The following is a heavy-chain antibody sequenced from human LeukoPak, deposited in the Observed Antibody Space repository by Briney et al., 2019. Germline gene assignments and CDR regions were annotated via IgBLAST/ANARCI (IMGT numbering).Heavy chain of an antibody. CDR3: VGELATGY. Sequence: GGSLRLSCAASGLTVNSNYMNWVRQAPGKGLEWVSVIYKGGSIYYADSVKGRFTISRDNSKNTLYLQMNSLRAEDTAVYYCVGELATGYWGQGTLVTVSS. CDR1: GLTVNSNY. V-gene: IGHV3-53*01. CDR2: IYKGGSI. D-gene: IGHD1-1*01. J-gene: IGHJ4*02.